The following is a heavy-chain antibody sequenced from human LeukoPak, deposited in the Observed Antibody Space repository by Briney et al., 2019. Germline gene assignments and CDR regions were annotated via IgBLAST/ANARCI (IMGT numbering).Heavy chain of an antibody. CDR2: ISAYNGNT. V-gene: IGHV1-18*01. Sequence: ASVKVSCKASGYTFTSYGISWVRQAPGQGLEWMGWISAYNGNTNYAQKLQGRVTMTTDTSASTAYMELSSLRSEDTAVYYCASHFGSYYDYWGQGTLVTVSS. J-gene: IGHJ4*02. CDR1: GYTFTSYG. D-gene: IGHD3-10*01. CDR3: ASHFGSYYDY.